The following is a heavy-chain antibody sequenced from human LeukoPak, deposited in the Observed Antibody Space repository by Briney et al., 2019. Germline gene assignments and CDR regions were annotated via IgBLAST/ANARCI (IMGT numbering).Heavy chain of an antibody. CDR2: IYYSGST. CDR3: AREAKRIAVADYYFDY. J-gene: IGHJ4*02. V-gene: IGHV4-59*01. D-gene: IGHD6-19*01. CDR1: GGSISSYY. Sequence: SETLSLTCTVSGGSISSYYWSWIRQPPGKGLGWIGYIYYSGSTNYNPSLKSRVTISVDTSKNQFSLKLSSVTAADTAMYYCAREAKRIAVADYYFDYWGQGTLVTVSS.